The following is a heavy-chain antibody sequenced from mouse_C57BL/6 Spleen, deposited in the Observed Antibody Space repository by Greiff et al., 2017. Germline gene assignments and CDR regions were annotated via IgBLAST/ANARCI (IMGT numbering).Heavy chain of an antibody. D-gene: IGHD1-1*01. CDR2: INPNYGDT. V-gene: IGHV1-39*01. CDR1: GYSFTDYN. CDR3: ARSYYYGSGRDFDY. J-gene: IGHJ2*01. Sequence: VQLQQSGPELVKPGASVKISCTASGYSFTDYNMNWVKQSNGKSLEWIGVINPNYGDTSYTQKFKGKATLTVDKSSSTAYMQLNSLTSEDSAVYYCARSYYYGSGRDFDYWGQGTTVTVSS.